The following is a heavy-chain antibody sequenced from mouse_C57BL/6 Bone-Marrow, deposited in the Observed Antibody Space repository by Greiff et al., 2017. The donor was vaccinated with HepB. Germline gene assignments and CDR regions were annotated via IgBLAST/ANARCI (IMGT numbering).Heavy chain of an antibody. CDR3: TPNWGAY. J-gene: IGHJ3*01. Sequence: VQLQQSGAELVRPGASVKLSCTASGFNIKDDYMHWVKQRPEQGLEWIGWIDPENGDTEYASKFQGKATITADTASNTAYLQLSSLTSEDTAVYYCTPNWGAYWGQGTLVTVSA. CDR1: GFNIKDDY. D-gene: IGHD4-1*02. V-gene: IGHV14-4*01. CDR2: IDPENGDT.